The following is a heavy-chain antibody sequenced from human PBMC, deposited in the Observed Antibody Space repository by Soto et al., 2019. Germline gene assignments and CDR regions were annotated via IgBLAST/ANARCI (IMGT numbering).Heavy chain of an antibody. J-gene: IGHJ2*01. V-gene: IGHV3-23*01. Sequence: EVQLLESAGGWVQPGGSLRLSCVGSGFTFINYAMNWVRQTPGKGLEWVSTISGGGDRTFDADTVKGRFTISRDNSKNTVNLQMNSLRADDTAVYYCARKVLGSTSRPDWWYFDLWGRGTLVTVSS. CDR2: ISGGGDRT. CDR1: GFTFINYA. CDR3: ARKVLGSTSRPDWWYFDL. D-gene: IGHD2-2*01.